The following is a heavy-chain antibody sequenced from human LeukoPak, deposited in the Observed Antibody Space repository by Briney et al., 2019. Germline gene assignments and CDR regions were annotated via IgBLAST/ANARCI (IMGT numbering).Heavy chain of an antibody. CDR1: GFTFSTYG. J-gene: IGHJ4*02. CDR2: ISDTSSYI. CDR3: ASTGVSNYYDSSGYLN. Sequence: GGSLRLSCADSGFTFSTYGMNWVRQPPGKGLEWVSSISDTSSYIYYADSVKGRFTISRDNAKNSLHLQMNSLRAEDTAVYYCASTGVSNYYDSSGYLNWGQGTLVTVSS. V-gene: IGHV3-21*01. D-gene: IGHD3-22*01.